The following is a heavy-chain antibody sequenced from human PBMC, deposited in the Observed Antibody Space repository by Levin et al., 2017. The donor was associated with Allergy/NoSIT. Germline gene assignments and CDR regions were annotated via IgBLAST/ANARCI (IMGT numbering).Heavy chain of an antibody. D-gene: IGHD4-11*01. J-gene: IGHJ4*02. Sequence: HAGGSLRLSCAASGFIFSDYYMDWVRQAPGKGLEWIARSRNKARGYTTEYAASVKGRFTVSRDDSTSSLYLQVNSMKSEDTAVYYCTRAATGNYISDYWGQGTLVTVSS. CDR2: SRNKARGYTT. CDR1: GFIFSDYY. CDR3: TRAATGNYISDY. V-gene: IGHV3-72*01.